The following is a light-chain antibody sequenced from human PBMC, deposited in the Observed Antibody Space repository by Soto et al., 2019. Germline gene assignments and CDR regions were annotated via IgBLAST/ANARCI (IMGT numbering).Light chain of an antibody. J-gene: IGKJ1*01. CDR1: QSVSSSY. CDR2: GAS. Sequence: EIVLTQSPGTLSLSPGERATLSCRASQSVSSSYLAWYQQKPGQAPRLLIYGASSRATGIPDRFSGSGSGTDFTLTISRLGPEDFAVYYCHQYGSSPTFGPGTKVDIK. V-gene: IGKV3-20*01. CDR3: HQYGSSPT.